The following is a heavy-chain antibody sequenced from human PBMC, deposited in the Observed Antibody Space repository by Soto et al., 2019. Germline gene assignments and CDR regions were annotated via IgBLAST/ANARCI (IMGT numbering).Heavy chain of an antibody. V-gene: IGHV2-70*04. J-gene: IGHJ5*02. CDR1: GFSLSTSGMR. CDR3: ARIDRNWFDH. Sequence: SGPTLVNPTQTLTLTCTFSGFSLSTSGMRVSWIRQPPGKALEWLARIDWDDDKFYSTSLKTRLTISKDTSKNQVVLTMTNVDPVDTATYYCARIDRNWFDHWGQGTLVTVSS. CDR2: IDWDDDK.